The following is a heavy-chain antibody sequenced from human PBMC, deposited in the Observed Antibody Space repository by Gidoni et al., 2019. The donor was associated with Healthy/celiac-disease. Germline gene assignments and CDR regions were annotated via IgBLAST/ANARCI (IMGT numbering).Heavy chain of an antibody. D-gene: IGHD3-10*01. V-gene: IGHV1-2*02. CDR1: GYTFTGYY. J-gene: IGHJ4*02. Sequence: QVQLVQSGAEVKKPGASLTVSCTASGYTFTGYYMHWVRQVPGQGLEWMGWINPNSGGTNYEKKLQGRVTMTRDTSISKAYMELSRMRSDDTAVYYCARNEVQGATDYWGQGTLVTVSS. CDR3: ARNEVQGATDY. CDR2: INPNSGGT.